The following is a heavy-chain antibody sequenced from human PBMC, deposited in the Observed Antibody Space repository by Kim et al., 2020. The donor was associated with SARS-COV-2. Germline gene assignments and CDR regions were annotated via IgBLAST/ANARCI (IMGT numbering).Heavy chain of an antibody. CDR1: GFTFSSYD. CDR2: ISSSGYYL. Sequence: GGSLRLSCAASGFTFSSYDMNWIRQAPGKGLEWVSSISSSGYYLYYADSVKGRFTISRDNAKNSVYLQMNGLRAEDTGVYYCARDSSGWQDYWGQGTLVT. CDR3: ARDSSGWQDY. V-gene: IGHV3-21*01. J-gene: IGHJ4*01. D-gene: IGHD6-19*01.